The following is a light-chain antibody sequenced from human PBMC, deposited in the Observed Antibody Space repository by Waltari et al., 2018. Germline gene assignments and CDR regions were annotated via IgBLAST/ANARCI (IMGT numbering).Light chain of an antibody. J-gene: IGLJ3*02. CDR3: ATRDLSVHTEM. CDR2: ENY. CDR1: NSNIGKNY. Sequence: QFLLTQPPSVSAAPGQKVTISCSGNNSNIGKNYVSWYHQFPGTVPKLIIYENYKRPSGIPDRFSGSKSGTSATLGITGLQPGDEADYYCATRDLSVHTEMFGGGTKLTVL. V-gene: IGLV1-51*02.